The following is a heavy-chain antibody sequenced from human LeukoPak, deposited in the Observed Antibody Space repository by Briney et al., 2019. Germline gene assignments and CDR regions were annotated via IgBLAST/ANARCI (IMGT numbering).Heavy chain of an antibody. V-gene: IGHV4-4*07. CDR3: ARDRAYYDILTGYYGAYAFDI. CDR1: GGSISSYY. D-gene: IGHD3-9*01. CDR2: IYTSGST. J-gene: IGHJ3*02. Sequence: SETLSLTCTVSGGSISSYYWSWIRQPAGKGLEWIGRIYTSGSTNYNPSLKSRVTMSVDTSKNQFSLKLSSVTAADTAVYYCARDRAYYDILTGYYGAYAFDIWGQGTMVTVSS.